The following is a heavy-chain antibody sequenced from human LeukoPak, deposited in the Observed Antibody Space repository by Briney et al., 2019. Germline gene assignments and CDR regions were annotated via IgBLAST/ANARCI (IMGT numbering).Heavy chain of an antibody. D-gene: IGHD3-10*01. CDR1: GYTFTSYD. V-gene: IGHV1-8*01. CDR3: ARGDYYGSPKVVAA. Sequence: EASVKVSCKASGYTFTSYDINRVRQATGQGLEWMGWMNPNSGNTGYAQKFQDRVTMTRDTSISTAYIELNFLRSDDTAVFYCARGDYYGSPKVVAAWGQGTLVTVSS. J-gene: IGHJ5*02. CDR2: MNPNSGNT.